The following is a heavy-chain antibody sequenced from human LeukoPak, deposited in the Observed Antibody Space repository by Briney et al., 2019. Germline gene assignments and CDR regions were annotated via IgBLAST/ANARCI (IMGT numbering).Heavy chain of an antibody. D-gene: IGHD6-19*01. CDR2: IYYSGST. Sequence: SETLSLTCTVSGGSISSSSYYWGWIRQPPGKGLEWIGSIYYSGSTYYNPSLKSRVTISVDTSKNQFSLKLSSVTAADTAVYYCARVAPRIAVAGSFDYWGQGTLVTVSS. V-gene: IGHV4-39*07. CDR3: ARVAPRIAVAGSFDY. J-gene: IGHJ4*02. CDR1: GGSISSSSYY.